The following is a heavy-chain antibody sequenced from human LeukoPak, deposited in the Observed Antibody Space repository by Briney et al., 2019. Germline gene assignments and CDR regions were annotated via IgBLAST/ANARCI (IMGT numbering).Heavy chain of an antibody. V-gene: IGHV3-33*01. Sequence: GRSLRLSCAASGFTFSTYAMHWVRQAPGQGLEWVALIWFDGSNKYYADSVKGRFTISRDNSKNTLYLQMNSLRAEDTALYYCARGLEYNSDYGDSWGQGTLVTVSS. CDR3: ARGLEYNSDYGDS. D-gene: IGHD3-16*01. CDR1: GFTFSTYA. J-gene: IGHJ4*02. CDR2: IWFDGSNK.